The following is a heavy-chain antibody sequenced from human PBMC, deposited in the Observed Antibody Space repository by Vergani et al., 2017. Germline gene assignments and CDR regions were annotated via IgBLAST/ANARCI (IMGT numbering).Heavy chain of an antibody. CDR2: IHTSGST. D-gene: IGHD2-15*01. V-gene: IGHV4-61*02. J-gene: IGHJ4*02. Sequence: QVQLQESGPGLVKPSQTLSLTCTVSGGSINSHNYYWSWIRQPAGKGLEWIGSIHTSGSTNYNPSLKSRVTMSEDTSKNQFCLDLTSVTAADTAVYFCARGSCLGGSCYRALFFYWGQRGLVGV. CDR1: GGSINSHNYY. CDR3: ARGSCLGGSCYRALFFY.